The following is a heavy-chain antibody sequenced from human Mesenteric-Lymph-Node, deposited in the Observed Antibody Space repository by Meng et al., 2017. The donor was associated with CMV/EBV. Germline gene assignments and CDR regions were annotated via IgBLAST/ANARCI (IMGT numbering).Heavy chain of an antibody. CDR1: GFTFSGSA. CDR3: TRPLRDDSSGYFSY. CDR2: IRSRANSYAT. D-gene: IGHD3-22*01. Sequence: GESLKISCAASGFTFSGSAMHWVRQASGKGLEWVGRIRSRANSYATAYHASVKGRFTISRDDSKNTAYLQMNSLKTEDTAVYYCTRPLRDDSSGYFSYWGQGTLVTVSS. J-gene: IGHJ4*02. V-gene: IGHV3-73*01.